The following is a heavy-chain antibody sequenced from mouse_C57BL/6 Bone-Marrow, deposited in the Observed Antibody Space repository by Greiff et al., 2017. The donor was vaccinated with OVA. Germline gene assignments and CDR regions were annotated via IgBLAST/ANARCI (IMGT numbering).Heavy chain of an antibody. CDR1: GYSITSGYY. D-gene: IGHD2-4*01. CDR3: ARRADYDGFAY. CDR2: ISYDGSN. Sequence: EESGPGLVKPSQSLSLTCSVTGYSITSGYYWNWIRQFPGNKLEWMGYISYDGSNNYNPSLKNRISITRDTSKNQFFLKLNSVTTEDTATYYCARRADYDGFAYWGQGTLVTVSA. J-gene: IGHJ3*01. V-gene: IGHV3-6*01.